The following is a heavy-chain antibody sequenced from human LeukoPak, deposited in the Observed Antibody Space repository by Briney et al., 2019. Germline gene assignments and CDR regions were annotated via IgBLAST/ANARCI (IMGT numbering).Heavy chain of an antibody. Sequence: PGGSLRLSCAASGFTFSRYAMHWVRQAPGKGLEGVAIIWYDGSNKNYVDSVKGRSTISRDNGKNTLYLQMNSLRAEDTAVYYCARVDSAMGSLDYWGQGILVTVSS. D-gene: IGHD5-18*01. V-gene: IGHV3-33*01. J-gene: IGHJ4*02. CDR3: ARVDSAMGSLDY. CDR1: GFTFSRYA. CDR2: IWYDGSNK.